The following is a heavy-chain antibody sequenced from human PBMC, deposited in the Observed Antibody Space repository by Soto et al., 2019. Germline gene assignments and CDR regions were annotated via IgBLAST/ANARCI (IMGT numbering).Heavy chain of an antibody. D-gene: IGHD1-26*01. V-gene: IGHV3-23*01. CDR2: ISGSGITT. CDR1: GFTFNNCG. Sequence: GGSLRLSCVASGFTFNNCGMNWVRQAPGKGLEWVSGISGSGITTYYADSVKGRFTISRDTSKNTLYLQMNSLRAEDTAVYYCSKTASGTYSAAWGQGTLVTVSS. J-gene: IGHJ5*02. CDR3: SKTASGTYSAA.